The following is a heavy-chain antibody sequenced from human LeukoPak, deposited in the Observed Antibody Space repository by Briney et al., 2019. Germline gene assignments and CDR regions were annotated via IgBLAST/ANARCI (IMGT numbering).Heavy chain of an antibody. Sequence: PGGSLRLSCAASKFSFSSYWMHWVRQAPGKGLEWVANIKQYGSEKYYVDSVKGRFTISRDNAKNSLYLQMNSLRAEDTAVYYCARDSNIVVVPAAVFDYWDQGTLVTVSS. CDR3: ARDSNIVVVPAAVFDY. D-gene: IGHD2-2*01. V-gene: IGHV3-7*01. J-gene: IGHJ4*02. CDR2: IKQYGSEK. CDR1: KFSFSSYW.